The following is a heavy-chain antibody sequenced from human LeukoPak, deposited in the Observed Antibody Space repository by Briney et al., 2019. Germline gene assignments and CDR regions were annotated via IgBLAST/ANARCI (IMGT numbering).Heavy chain of an antibody. CDR1: GGSISSSSYY. J-gene: IGHJ4*02. Sequence: KPSETLSLTCTVSGGSISSSSYYWGWIRQPPGKGLEWIGSIYYSGSTYYNPSLKSRVTISVDTSKNQFSLKLSSVTAADTAAYYCARQFDTPSGSYYFDYWGQGTLVTVSS. CDR2: IYYSGST. D-gene: IGHD1-26*01. V-gene: IGHV4-39*01. CDR3: ARQFDTPSGSYYFDY.